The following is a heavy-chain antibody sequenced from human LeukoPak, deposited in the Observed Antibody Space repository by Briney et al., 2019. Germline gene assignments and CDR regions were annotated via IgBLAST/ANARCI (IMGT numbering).Heavy chain of an antibody. D-gene: IGHD3-10*01. CDR2: TRNKANSYTT. J-gene: IGHJ4*02. CDR1: GFTFSDHY. Sequence: GGSLRLSCAASGFTFSDHYMDWVRQAPGKGLEWVGRTRNKANSYTTEYAASVKGRFTISRDDSKNSLYLQMNSLKTEDTAVYYCARDLYGSGSYKDYWGQGTLVTVSS. CDR3: ARDLYGSGSYKDY. V-gene: IGHV3-72*01.